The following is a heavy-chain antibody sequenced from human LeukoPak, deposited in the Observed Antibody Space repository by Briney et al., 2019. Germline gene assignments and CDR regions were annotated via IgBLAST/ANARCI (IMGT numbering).Heavy chain of an antibody. CDR3: ATGRRPYYYYYMDV. J-gene: IGHJ6*03. CDR1: GYTLTELS. Sequence: ASVKVSCKVSGYTLTELSMHWVRQAPGKGLEGRGGFDPEDGETIYAQKFQGRVTMTEDTSTDTAYMELSSLRSEDTAVYYCATGRRPYYYYYMDVWGKGTTVTVSS. V-gene: IGHV1-24*01. CDR2: FDPEDGET.